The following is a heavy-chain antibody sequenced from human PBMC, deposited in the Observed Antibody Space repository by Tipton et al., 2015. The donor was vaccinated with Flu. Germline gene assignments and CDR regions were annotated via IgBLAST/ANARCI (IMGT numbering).Heavy chain of an antibody. V-gene: IGHV4-59*01. CDR3: ARGLNHGMVV. J-gene: IGHJ6*02. CDR1: GGSISSYY. CDR2: IYYSGSA. Sequence: LRLSCTVSGGSISSYYWSWIRQAPGKGLEWIGYIYYSGSANYNPSLKSRVTISVDTSKNQFSLKLSSVTAADTAVYYCARGLNHGMVVWGQGTTVTVSS. D-gene: IGHD1-14*01.